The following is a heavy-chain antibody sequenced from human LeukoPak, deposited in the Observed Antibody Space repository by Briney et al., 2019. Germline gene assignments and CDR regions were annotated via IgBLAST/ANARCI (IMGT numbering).Heavy chain of an antibody. Sequence: ASVTVSCKASGYTFTGYYMHWVRQAPGQGLEWMGWINPNSGGTNYAQKFQGWVTMTRDTSISTAYMELSRLRSDDTAVYYCARDRAPQHYYYDSSGPGFDPWGQGTLVTVSS. J-gene: IGHJ5*02. V-gene: IGHV1-2*04. D-gene: IGHD3-22*01. CDR3: ARDRAPQHYYYDSSGPGFDP. CDR1: GYTFTGYY. CDR2: INPNSGGT.